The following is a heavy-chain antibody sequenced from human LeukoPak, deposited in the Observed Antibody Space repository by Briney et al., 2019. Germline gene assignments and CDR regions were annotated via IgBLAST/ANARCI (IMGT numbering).Heavy chain of an antibody. CDR1: GFTFSSYA. V-gene: IGHV3-30*04. D-gene: IGHD3-22*01. CDR2: ISYDGSNK. CDR3: AREFGKYYYDSSGLDY. J-gene: IGHJ4*02. Sequence: GRSLRLSCAASGFTFSSYAMHWVRQAPGKGLEWVAVISYDGSNKYYADSVKGRFTISRDNSKNTLYLQMNSLRAEDTAVYYCAREFGKYYYDSSGLDYWGQGTLVTVSS.